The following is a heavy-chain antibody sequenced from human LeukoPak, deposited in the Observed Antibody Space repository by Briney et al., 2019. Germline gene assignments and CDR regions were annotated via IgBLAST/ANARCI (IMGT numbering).Heavy chain of an antibody. CDR3: ATSNYFGSGSVYYFEY. CDR1: GYTLTKLP. Sequence: ASVKVSCKVSGYTLTKLPIHWVRQAPGRGLGWMGSFDPEDGEAIYARRFRGRVTMTEDTSTDTAYMELSSLKSVDTAVYYCATSNYFGSGSVYYFEYWGQGTLVTVSS. V-gene: IGHV1-24*01. CDR2: FDPEDGEA. J-gene: IGHJ4*02. D-gene: IGHD3-10*01.